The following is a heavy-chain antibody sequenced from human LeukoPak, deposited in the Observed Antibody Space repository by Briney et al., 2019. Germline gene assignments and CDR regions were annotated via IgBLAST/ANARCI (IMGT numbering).Heavy chain of an antibody. J-gene: IGHJ4*02. D-gene: IGHD4-17*01. CDR1: GFTFSSYG. CDR2: ISGSGSST. CDR3: ARGGYGDYFDY. V-gene: IGHV3-23*01. Sequence: GGSLRLSCAASGFTFSSYGMSWVRQAPGKGLEWVSAISGSGSSTYYAASVKGRFTISRDNSKNTLYLQMNSLRAEDTAVYYCARGGYGDYFDYWGQGTLVTVSS.